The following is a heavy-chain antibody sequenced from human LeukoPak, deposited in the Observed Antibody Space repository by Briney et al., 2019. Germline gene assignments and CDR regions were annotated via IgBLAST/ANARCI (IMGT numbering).Heavy chain of an antibody. V-gene: IGHV4-34*01. CDR2: INHSGST. CDR3: AREVWFGEKKDV. D-gene: IGHD3-10*01. J-gene: IGHJ6*02. CDR1: GGSFSGYY. Sequence: SETLSLTCAVYGGSFSGYYWSWIRQPPGKGLEWIGEINHSGSTNYNPSLKSRVTISVDTSKNQFSLKLSSVTAADTAVYYCAREVWFGEKKDVCGQGTTVTVS.